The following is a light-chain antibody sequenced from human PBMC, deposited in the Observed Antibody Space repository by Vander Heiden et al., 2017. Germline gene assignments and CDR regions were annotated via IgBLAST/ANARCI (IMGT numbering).Light chain of an antibody. J-gene: IGKJ2*03. Sequence: ELVMTLSPATLSVSPGERATLSCRASQSVSNNLAWYQQKPGKAPRLLIYAASTGATGIPARFSGSGSGTEFTLTISSLQSEDFGVYYCQQYNSGHPHSFGQGTKLEIK. V-gene: IGKV3-15*01. CDR3: QQYNSGHPHS. CDR1: QSVSNN. CDR2: AAS.